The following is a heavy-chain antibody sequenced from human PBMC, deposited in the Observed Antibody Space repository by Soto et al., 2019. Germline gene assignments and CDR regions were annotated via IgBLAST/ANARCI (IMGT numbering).Heavy chain of an antibody. D-gene: IGHD3-22*01. Sequence: QVQLVQSGAEVKKPGASVKVSCKASGYTFTGYYMHWVRQAPGQGLEWMGWINPNSGGTNYAQKFQGRVTMTRDTSISTAYMELSRLRSDDTAVYYCARDFPITMIVVVINRFDPWGQGTLVTVSS. CDR3: ARDFPITMIVVVINRFDP. V-gene: IGHV1-2*02. J-gene: IGHJ5*02. CDR1: GYTFTGYY. CDR2: INPNSGGT.